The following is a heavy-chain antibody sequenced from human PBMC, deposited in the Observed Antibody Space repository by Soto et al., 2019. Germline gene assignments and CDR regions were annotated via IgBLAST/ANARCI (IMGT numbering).Heavy chain of an antibody. CDR3: ARGWSSKRSGFDP. CDR1: GYTLTSND. J-gene: IGHJ5*02. Sequence: QVQLVQSGAEVKKPGASVKVSCKASGYTLTSNDINWVRQATGQGLEWMGWMNPDSDNTGYAQEFQGRLTMTRNSSISTAYMELSSLRSEDTAVYYCARGWSSKRSGFDPWGQGTLVTVSS. D-gene: IGHD1-1*01. CDR2: MNPDSDNT. V-gene: IGHV1-8*01.